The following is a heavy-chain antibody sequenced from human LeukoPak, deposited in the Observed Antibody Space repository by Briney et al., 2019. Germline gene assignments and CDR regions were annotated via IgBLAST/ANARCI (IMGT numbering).Heavy chain of an antibody. D-gene: IGHD3-3*01. CDR2: IWYDGSNK. CDR1: GFTFSSYG. Sequence: SLRLSCAASGFTFSSYGMHWVRQAPGKGLEWVAVIWYDGSNKYYADSVKGRFTISRDNSKNTLYLQMNSLRAEDTAVYYCAAYGTYYDFWSGSDYWGQGTLVTVSS. CDR3: AAYGTYYDFWSGSDY. J-gene: IGHJ4*02. V-gene: IGHV3-33*01.